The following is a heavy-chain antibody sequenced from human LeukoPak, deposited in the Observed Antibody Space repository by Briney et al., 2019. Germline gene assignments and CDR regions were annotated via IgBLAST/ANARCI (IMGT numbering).Heavy chain of an antibody. V-gene: IGHV3-48*01. D-gene: IGHD2-15*01. J-gene: IGHJ4*02. CDR3: ATGYCSGSGCNSEGD. Sequence: PGGSPRLSCAASGFTFSSYSMHWVRQAPGKGLEWVSSISVSRSSIYYADSAKGRFTISRDNAKNSLFLQMDSLRAEDTAVYYCATGYCSGSGCNSEGDWGQGTLVTVSS. CDR1: GFTFSSYS. CDR2: ISVSRSSI.